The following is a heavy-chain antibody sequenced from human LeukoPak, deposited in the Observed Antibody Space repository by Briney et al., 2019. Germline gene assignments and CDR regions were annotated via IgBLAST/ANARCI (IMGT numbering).Heavy chain of an antibody. Sequence: PGGSLRLSCAASGFTLSSNYMSWVRQAPGKGVEWVSVIYRGGSTSYADSLKGRFTISIDNSKNTLYLQMNTLRAENTAVYYCARDCVYYYDSSGYYPCDWGQGTMVTVSS. CDR1: GFTLSSNY. J-gene: IGHJ3*01. V-gene: IGHV3-53*01. CDR2: IYRGGST. CDR3: ARDCVYYYDSSGYYPCD. D-gene: IGHD3-22*01.